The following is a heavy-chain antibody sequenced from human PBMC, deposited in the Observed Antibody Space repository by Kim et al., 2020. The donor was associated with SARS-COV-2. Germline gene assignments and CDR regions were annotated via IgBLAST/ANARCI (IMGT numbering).Heavy chain of an antibody. D-gene: IGHD3-10*01. CDR2: IWYDGSNK. Sequence: GSLRLSCAASGFTFSSYGMHWVRQAPGKGLEWVAVIWYDGSNKYYADSVKGRFTISRDNSKNTLYLQMNSLRAEDTAVYYCAKDRSGSRFDYYYGMDVWGQGTTVTVSS. J-gene: IGHJ6*02. CDR3: AKDRSGSRFDYYYGMDV. CDR1: GFTFSSYG. V-gene: IGHV3-33*06.